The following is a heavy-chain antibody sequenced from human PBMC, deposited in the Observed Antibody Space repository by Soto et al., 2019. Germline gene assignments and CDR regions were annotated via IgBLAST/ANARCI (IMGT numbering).Heavy chain of an antibody. CDR2: IYSGGIM. CDR1: FIVSSIY. Sequence: GALRLSCAASFIVSSIYMSWVRQAPGQGLEWVSVIYSGGIMYYADSVKGRFTISRDNSKNTLYLQMGSLRAEDMAVYYCARADYGNDYWGQGTLVTVSS. D-gene: IGHD4-17*01. CDR3: ARADYGNDY. J-gene: IGHJ4*02. V-gene: IGHV3-66*01.